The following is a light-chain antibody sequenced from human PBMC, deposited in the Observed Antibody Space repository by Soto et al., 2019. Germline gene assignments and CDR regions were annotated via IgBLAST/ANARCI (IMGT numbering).Light chain of an antibody. Sequence: EIVLTQSPGTLSLSPGERATLSCRASQAVNSIYLAWYQQKPGQAPRLLIYGTSNTATGIPDRFSGSGSGTDFTLTVSRLEPEDFAVYYCKQYDSSPRTFGQGTKVEIK. CDR2: GTS. J-gene: IGKJ1*01. CDR1: QAVNSIY. V-gene: IGKV3-20*01. CDR3: KQYDSSPRT.